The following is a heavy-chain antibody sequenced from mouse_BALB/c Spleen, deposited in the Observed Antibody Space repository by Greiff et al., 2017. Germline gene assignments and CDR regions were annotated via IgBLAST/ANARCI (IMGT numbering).Heavy chain of an antibody. CDR1: GYAFTNYL. D-gene: IGHD1-1*01. Sequence: VQLQQSGAELVRPGTSVKVSCKASGYAFTNYLIEWVKQRPGQGLEWIGVINPGSGGTNYNEKFKGKATLTADKSSSTAYMQLSSLTSDDSAVYFCARSGVYYYGSKFAYWGQGTLVTVSA. CDR3: ARSGVYYYGSKFAY. V-gene: IGHV1-54*03. CDR2: INPGSGGT. J-gene: IGHJ3*01.